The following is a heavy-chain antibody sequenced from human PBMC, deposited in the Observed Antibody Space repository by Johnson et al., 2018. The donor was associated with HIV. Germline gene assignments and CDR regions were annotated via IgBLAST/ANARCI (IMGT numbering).Heavy chain of an antibody. V-gene: IGHV3-9*01. Sequence: VQLVESGGGLVQPGRSLRLSCTASGFTFDDYSMHWVRQAPGKGLEWVSGISWNSGSIAYADSVKGRFTISRDNAKNSLYLQMNNLRVEDTALYYCATSTASDALDIWGQGTMVTVSS. J-gene: IGHJ3*02. CDR2: ISWNSGSI. D-gene: IGHD1-1*01. CDR3: ATSTASDALDI. CDR1: GFTFDDYS.